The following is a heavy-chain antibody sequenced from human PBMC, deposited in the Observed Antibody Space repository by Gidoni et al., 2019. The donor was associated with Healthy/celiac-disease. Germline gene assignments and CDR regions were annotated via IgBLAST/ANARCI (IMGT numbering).Heavy chain of an antibody. Sequence: VPLVQSGAEVKKPGSSVTVSCQASGCTFSSYARSWVRQAPGQGLEWIGGIIHIFGTANYAKKLQGRVTITADESTSTAYMELSSLRSEDTAVYYCARGFDMLDYGDLDYWGQGTLVTVSS. CDR3: ARGFDMLDYGDLDY. D-gene: IGHD4-17*01. CDR1: GCTFSSYA. V-gene: IGHV1-69*01. CDR2: IIHIFGTA. J-gene: IGHJ4*02.